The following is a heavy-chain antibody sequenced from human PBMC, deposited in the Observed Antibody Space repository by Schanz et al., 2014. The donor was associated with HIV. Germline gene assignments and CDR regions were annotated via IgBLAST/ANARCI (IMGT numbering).Heavy chain of an antibody. Sequence: QVQLVESGGGVVQPGTSLRLSCAASGFTFSYYGMHWVRQAPGKGLEWVAVISFDESNVYYADSVKGRFTISRDNSKNTLYLQMNSLRAEDTAVFYCAKSGNGRSLDFWGQGTLLTVSS. CDR3: AKSGNGRSLDF. V-gene: IGHV3-30-3*02. J-gene: IGHJ4*02. CDR2: ISFDESNV. D-gene: IGHD3-10*01. CDR1: GFTFSYYG.